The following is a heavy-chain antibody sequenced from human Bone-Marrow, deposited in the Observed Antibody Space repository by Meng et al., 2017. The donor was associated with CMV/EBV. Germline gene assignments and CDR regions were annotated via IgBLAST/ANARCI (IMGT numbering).Heavy chain of an antibody. J-gene: IGHJ6*02. V-gene: IGHV1-2*02. D-gene: IGHD3-9*01. Sequence: ASVKLSCKASGYTFTGYYMHWVRQAPGQGLEWMGWINPNSGGTNYAQKFQGRVTMTRDTSISTAYMELSRLRSDDPAVYYCATISKGYYYYGMDVWGQGTTVTVSS. CDR2: INPNSGGT. CDR1: GYTFTGYY. CDR3: ATISKGYYYYGMDV.